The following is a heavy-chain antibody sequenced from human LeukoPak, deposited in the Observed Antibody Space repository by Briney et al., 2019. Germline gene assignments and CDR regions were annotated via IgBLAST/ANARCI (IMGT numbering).Heavy chain of an antibody. CDR1: GGSVRDNY. CDR3: AGHVSAAAGGR. CDR2: IHHSGST. D-gene: IGHD6-13*01. J-gene: IGHJ4*02. Sequence: SETLSPTCAVYGGSVRDNYWSWIRRPPGKGLEWIGEIHHSGSTKYNPSLKSRVTISLDTSKNQFSLKLNSMTAADTAVYYCAGHVSAAAGGRWGQGTLSPSPQ. V-gene: IGHV4-34*01.